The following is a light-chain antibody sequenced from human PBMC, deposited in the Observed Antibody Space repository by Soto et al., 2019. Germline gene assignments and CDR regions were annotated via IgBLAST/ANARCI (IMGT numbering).Light chain of an antibody. CDR3: QQTYSIPIT. V-gene: IGKV1-39*01. CDR2: SAS. J-gene: IGKJ4*01. CDR1: QNIENY. Sequence: DIHVTQSPSSLSAPVGDRLNLRCPASQNIENYLNWYRHKPGKAPELLILSASIVQSGVPSRFSGAGFGTDFTLTISSLQPEDFTTFFCQQTYSIPITFGGGTKVDIK.